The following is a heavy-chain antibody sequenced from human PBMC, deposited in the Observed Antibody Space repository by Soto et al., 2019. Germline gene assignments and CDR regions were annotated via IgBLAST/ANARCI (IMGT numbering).Heavy chain of an antibody. CDR2: IIPFFKAT. D-gene: IGHD3-16*01. CDR1: GGTFSGHA. Sequence: QVQLVQSGAEGKKPGSSVKVSCKASGGTFSGHAISWVRQAPGQGLEWMGGIIPFFKATNYAHKFQGRVTLTAYDSTSTAYMDLYSLRSGDTAVYYCARDVPLNYYDGTFSYYAMDVWGQGTTVTVSS. CDR3: ARDVPLNYYDGTFSYYAMDV. J-gene: IGHJ6*02. V-gene: IGHV1-69*01.